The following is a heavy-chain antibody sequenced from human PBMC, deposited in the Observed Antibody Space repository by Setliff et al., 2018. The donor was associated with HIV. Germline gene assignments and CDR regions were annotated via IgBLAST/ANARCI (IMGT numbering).Heavy chain of an antibody. CDR2: INQDGTAT. CDR1: GFTFSSYP. V-gene: IGHV3-7*01. Sequence: AGGSLRLSCAVSGFTFSSYPMTWVRRAPGKGLEWVANINQDGTATFYVDSVQGRFTISRDNAQNSLYLQLNSLRAEDTGVYHCARHPYGVFDYWGQGTLVTVSS. CDR3: ARHPYGVFDY. D-gene: IGHD3-3*01. J-gene: IGHJ4*02.